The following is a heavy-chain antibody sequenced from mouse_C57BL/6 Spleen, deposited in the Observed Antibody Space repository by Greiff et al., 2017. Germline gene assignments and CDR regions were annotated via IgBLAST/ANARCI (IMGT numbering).Heavy chain of an antibody. Sequence: ESGPGLVKPSQSLSLTCSVTGYSITSGYYWNWIRQFPGNKLEWMGYISYDGSNNYNPSLKNRISITRDTSKNQFFLKLNSVTTEDTATYYCARESSTGTGFDYWGQGTTLTVSS. D-gene: IGHD4-1*02. CDR1: GYSITSGYY. V-gene: IGHV3-6*01. J-gene: IGHJ2*01. CDR3: ARESSTGTGFDY. CDR2: ISYDGSN.